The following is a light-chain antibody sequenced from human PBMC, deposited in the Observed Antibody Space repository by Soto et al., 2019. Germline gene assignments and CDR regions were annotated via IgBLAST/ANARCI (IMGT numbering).Light chain of an antibody. Sequence: QSALAQPASVSGSPGQSITISCNGTSSDVGGYKYVSWYQQYPGKAPKLKIYEVSNRPSGVSNRFSGSKSGNTASLTISGPQAEDEADYYCSSYSSSSTLLVFGSGTKVTVL. J-gene: IGLJ1*01. CDR2: EVS. CDR1: SSDVGGYKY. V-gene: IGLV2-14*01. CDR3: SSYSSSSTLLV.